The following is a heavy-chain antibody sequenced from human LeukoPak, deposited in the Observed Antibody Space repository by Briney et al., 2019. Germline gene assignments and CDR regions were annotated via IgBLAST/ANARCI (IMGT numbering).Heavy chain of an antibody. J-gene: IGHJ3*01. Sequence: GGSLRLSCAASGFTFSSYEMNWVRQAPGKGLEWVSYISVSGNTIYYANSVKGRFTISRDNARNSLCLQMNSLRAEDTAVYYCARHLYASGSYSAFDVWGRGTMVTVSS. CDR1: GFTFSSYE. V-gene: IGHV3-48*03. D-gene: IGHD3-10*01. CDR2: ISVSGNTI. CDR3: ARHLYASGSYSAFDV.